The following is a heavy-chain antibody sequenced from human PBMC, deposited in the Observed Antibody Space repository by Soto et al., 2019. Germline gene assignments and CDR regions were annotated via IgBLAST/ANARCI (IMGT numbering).Heavy chain of an antibody. V-gene: IGHV1-46*01. J-gene: IGHJ4*02. CDR1: GYTFTSYY. D-gene: IGHD4-17*01. CDR3: ARVPLYGDPRDY. CDR2: INPSGGST. Sequence: GSSVKVSCKASGYTFTSYYMHWVRQAPGQGLEWMGIINPSGGSTSYAQKFQGRVTMTRDTSTSTVYMELNSLRDEDTAVYYCARVPLYGDPRDYWGQGTLVTVSS.